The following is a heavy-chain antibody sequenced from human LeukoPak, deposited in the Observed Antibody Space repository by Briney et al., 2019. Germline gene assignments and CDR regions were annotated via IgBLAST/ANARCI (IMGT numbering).Heavy chain of an antibody. V-gene: IGHV4-61*09. D-gene: IGHD3-3*01. Sequence: SQTLSLTCTVSGGSISSGSYCWSWIRQPAGKGLEWIGHIHTSGNTNYNPSLKSRATISIDTSKRQFSLKLTSVTAADTAVYYCARLDFLSGFYAFGYWGQGTLVTVSS. CDR3: ARLDFLSGFYAFGY. CDR2: IHTSGNT. J-gene: IGHJ4*02. CDR1: GGSISSGSYC.